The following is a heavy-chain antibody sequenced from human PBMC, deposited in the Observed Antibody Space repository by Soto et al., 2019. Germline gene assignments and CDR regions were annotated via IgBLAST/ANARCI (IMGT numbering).Heavy chain of an antibody. CDR1: GFTLNNYW. CDR3: ARGAVSSYGRGKDY. D-gene: IGHD2-2*01. CDR2: MNSDGSSI. Sequence: EVQLVESGGGLVQPGGSLRLSCAASGFTLNNYWMHWVRQAPGKGLVWVSRMNSDGSSISYADSVKGRFTISRGNAKNARCLQMNSLRGEDTAVYYCARGAVSSYGRGKDYWGQGTLVTVSS. V-gene: IGHV3-74*01. J-gene: IGHJ4*02.